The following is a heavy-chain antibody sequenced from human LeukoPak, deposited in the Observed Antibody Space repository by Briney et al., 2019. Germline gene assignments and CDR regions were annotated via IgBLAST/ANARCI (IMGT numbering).Heavy chain of an antibody. V-gene: IGHV4-34*01. CDR1: GGSLNGHY. J-gene: IGHJ5*02. D-gene: IGHD2-8*01. Sequence: PSETLSLTYAVYGGSLNGHYWSWIRQPPGKGLEWIGEGSDSGGTKFKPSLKSRVTISADTSKNQFSLKLTSVTAADTAVYYCAKNGQSGFSFDPWGQGTLVTVSS. CDR2: GSDSGGT. CDR3: AKNGQSGFSFDP.